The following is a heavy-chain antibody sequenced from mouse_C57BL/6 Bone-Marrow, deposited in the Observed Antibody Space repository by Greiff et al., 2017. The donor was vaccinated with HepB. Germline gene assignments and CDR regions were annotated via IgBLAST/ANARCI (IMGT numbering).Heavy chain of an antibody. Sequence: QVQLQQSGAELVRPGASVTLSCKASGYTFTDYEMHWVKQTPVHGLEWIGAIDPETGGTAYNQKFKGKAILTADKSSSTAYMELRSLTSEDSAVYYCTSDSSGSWFAYWGQGTLVTVSA. CDR1: GYTFTDYE. CDR3: TSDSSGSWFAY. CDR2: IDPETGGT. V-gene: IGHV1-15*01. D-gene: IGHD3-2*02. J-gene: IGHJ3*01.